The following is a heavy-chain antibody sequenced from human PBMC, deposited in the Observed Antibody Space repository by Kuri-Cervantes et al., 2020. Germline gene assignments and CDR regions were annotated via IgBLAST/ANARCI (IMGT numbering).Heavy chain of an antibody. CDR1: GFTFSSYA. CDR2: INPSGGST. V-gene: IGHV1-46*01. CDR3: ARDSPPTYSSGWYGFDY. Sequence: SCAASGFTFSSYAMHWVRQAPGQGLEWMGIINPSGGSTSYAQKFQGRVTMTRDTSTSTGYMELSSLRSEDTAVYYCARDSPPTYSSGWYGFDYWGQGTLVTVSS. D-gene: IGHD6-19*01. J-gene: IGHJ4*02.